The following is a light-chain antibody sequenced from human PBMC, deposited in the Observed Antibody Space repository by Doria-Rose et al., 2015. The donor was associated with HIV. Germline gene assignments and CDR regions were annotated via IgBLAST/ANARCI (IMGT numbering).Light chain of an antibody. CDR3: QQFYTFPHT. CDR1: PDIYTT. V-gene: IGKV1-13*02. CDR2: DAS. J-gene: IGKJ5*01. Sequence: ITCRASPDIYTTLAWYQQKPGTAPKLLIFDASSLESGVPSRISGSGSGTDFTLTISSLQPEDFATFYCQQFYTFPHTFGQGTRLEIK.